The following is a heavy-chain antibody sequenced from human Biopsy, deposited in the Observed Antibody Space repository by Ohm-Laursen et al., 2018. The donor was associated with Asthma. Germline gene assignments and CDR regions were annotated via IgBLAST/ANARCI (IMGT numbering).Heavy chain of an antibody. D-gene: IGHD6-19*01. J-gene: IGHJ4*02. CDR1: GFTVSTNG. V-gene: IGHV3-53*05. Sequence: SLRLSCAASGFTVSTNGMSWVRQPPGKGLEWVSVIYSGGGTYYADSVQGRVTISRDNSKNMLSLQMNSLTAEDTAVYYCAREGVAGTHIEDWGQGTLVTVSS. CDR2: IYSGGGT. CDR3: AREGVAGTHIED.